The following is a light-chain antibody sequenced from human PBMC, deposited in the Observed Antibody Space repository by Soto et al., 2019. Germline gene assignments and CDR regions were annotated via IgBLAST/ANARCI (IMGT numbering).Light chain of an antibody. CDR1: QSVSSGY. CDR2: GAS. J-gene: IGKJ5*01. Sequence: EIVLTQSPGTLSLSPGERATRSCRASQSVSSGYLSWYQQKPGQAPRLLIYGASSRATGIPDRFSGSGSGTDFTLTISRLEPEDFAVYYCQQYGSSPQGTFGQGTRLEIK. CDR3: QQYGSSPQGT. V-gene: IGKV3-20*01.